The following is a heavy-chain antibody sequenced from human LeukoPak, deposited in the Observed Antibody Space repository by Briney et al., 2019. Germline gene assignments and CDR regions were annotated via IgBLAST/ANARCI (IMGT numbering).Heavy chain of an antibody. D-gene: IGHD6-19*01. CDR3: ATEIAVGLRYFDY. CDR1: GFTFSSYG. J-gene: IGHJ4*02. CDR2: VSYDGSTK. Sequence: GRSLRLSCAASGFTFSSYGMNWVRQAPGTGLEWVAIVSYDGSTKYYAASVEGRFTISRDNSKNTLYPQMNSLRPEDTAVYYCATEIAVGLRYFDYWGQGTLVTVSS. V-gene: IGHV3-30*03.